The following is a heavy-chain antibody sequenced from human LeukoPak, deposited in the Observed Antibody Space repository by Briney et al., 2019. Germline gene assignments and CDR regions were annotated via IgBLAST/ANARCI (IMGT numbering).Heavy chain of an antibody. CDR2: IYHSGST. CDR3: ASSGITMVRGVSY. V-gene: IGHV4-30-2*01. J-gene: IGHJ4*02. CDR1: GGSISSGGYY. D-gene: IGHD3-10*01. Sequence: PSETLSLTCTVSGGSISSGGYYWSWIRQPPGKGLEWIGYIYHSGSTYYNPSLKSRVTISVDRSKNQFSLKLSSVTAADTAVYYCASSGITMVRGVSYWGQGTLVTVSS.